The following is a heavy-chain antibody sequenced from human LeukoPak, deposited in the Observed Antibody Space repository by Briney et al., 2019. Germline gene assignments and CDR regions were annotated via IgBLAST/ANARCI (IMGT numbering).Heavy chain of an antibody. J-gene: IGHJ4*02. CDR3: ARSGSYSGDFDY. Sequence: GASVKVSCKVSGYTLTELSMHWVRQAPGKGLEWMGGFDPEDGETIYAQKFQGRVTMTRDTSTSTVYMELSSLRSEDTAVYYCARSGSYSGDFDYWGQGTLVTVSS. CDR1: GYTLTELS. V-gene: IGHV1-24*01. D-gene: IGHD1-26*01. CDR2: FDPEDGET.